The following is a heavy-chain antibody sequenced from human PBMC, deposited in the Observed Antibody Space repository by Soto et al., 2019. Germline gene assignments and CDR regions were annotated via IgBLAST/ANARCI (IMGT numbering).Heavy chain of an antibody. CDR1: GFTFSSYG. CDR3: AKDGVLLWFGEFHGMDV. CDR2: ISYDGSNK. V-gene: IGHV3-30*18. J-gene: IGHJ6*02. Sequence: GGSLRLSCAASGFTFSSYGMHWVRQAPGKGLEWVAVISYDGSNKYYADSVKGRFTISRDNSKNTLYLQMNSLRAEATAVYYCAKDGVLLWFGEFHGMDVWDQGTTVTVSS. D-gene: IGHD3-10*01.